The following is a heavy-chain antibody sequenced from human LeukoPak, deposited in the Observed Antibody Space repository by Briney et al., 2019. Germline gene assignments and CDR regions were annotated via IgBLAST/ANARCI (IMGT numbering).Heavy chain of an antibody. V-gene: IGHV3-15*01. J-gene: IGHJ4*02. CDR3: YTGYDYVNY. CDR2: IKSKTEGGTI. Sequence: GSLRLSCAASGFTFSSYAMTWVRQGPGKGLEWVGRIKSKTEGGTIDYAAPVKGRFTISRDDSKKMMYLQMNSLKTEDTAVYYCYTGYDYVNYWGQGTLVTVSS. CDR1: GFTFSSYA. D-gene: IGHD5-12*01.